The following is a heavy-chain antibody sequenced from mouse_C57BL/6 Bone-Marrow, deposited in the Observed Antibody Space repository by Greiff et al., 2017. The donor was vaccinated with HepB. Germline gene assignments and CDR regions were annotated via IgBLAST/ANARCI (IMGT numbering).Heavy chain of an antibody. CDR3: TTWDDYDAGVAY. J-gene: IGHJ3*01. V-gene: IGHV14-4*01. CDR1: GFNIKDDY. D-gene: IGHD2-4*01. CDR2: IDPENGDT. Sequence: VQLQQSGAELVRPGASVKLSCTASGFNIKDDYMHWVKQRPEQGLEWIGWIDPENGDTEYASKFQGKATITADTSSNTAYLQLSSLTSEDTAVYYCTTWDDYDAGVAYWGQGTLVTVSA.